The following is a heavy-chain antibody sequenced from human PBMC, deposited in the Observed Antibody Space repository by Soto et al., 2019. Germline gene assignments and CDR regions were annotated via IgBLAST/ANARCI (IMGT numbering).Heavy chain of an antibody. CDR2: INHSGST. D-gene: IGHD3-9*01. J-gene: IGHJ4*02. CDR1: GGSFSGYY. Sequence: QVQLQQWGAGLLKPSETLSLTCAVYGGSFSGYYWSWIRQPPGKGLEWIGEINHSGSTNYNPSLKSRATISVDTSKNQFSLKLSSVTAADTAVYYCARGLSGPILRYSPPPVYWGQGTLVTVSS. V-gene: IGHV4-34*01. CDR3: ARGLSGPILRYSPPPVY.